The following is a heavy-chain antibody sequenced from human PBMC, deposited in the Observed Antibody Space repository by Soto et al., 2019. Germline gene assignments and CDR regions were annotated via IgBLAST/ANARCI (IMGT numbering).Heavy chain of an antibody. CDR2: LYYSETT. CDR1: GAYINDYY. D-gene: IGHD6-13*01. J-gene: IGHJ5*02. CDR3: ARANSSTWYKVVDKWLDP. V-gene: IGHV4-59*01. Sequence: SETLALTCPVSGAYINDYYWSWIRQTPGKGLQGVGFLYYSETTKYTPSLKGRVNMSLDTSKNQVSLQLKYVTAADTAVYDCARANSSTWYKVVDKWLDPWGQGPL.